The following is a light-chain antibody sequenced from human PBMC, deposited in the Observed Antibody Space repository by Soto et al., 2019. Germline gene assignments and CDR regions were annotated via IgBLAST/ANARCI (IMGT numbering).Light chain of an antibody. CDR1: QSISSY. CDR3: QQSYSTLPWT. Sequence: DIQMTQSPSSLSASVGDRFAITCRASQSISSYLNWYQQKPGKAPKLLIYAASSLQSGVPSRFSGSGSGTDFTLTISSLQPEDFATYYCQQSYSTLPWTFGQGTKVDIK. V-gene: IGKV1-39*01. J-gene: IGKJ1*01. CDR2: AAS.